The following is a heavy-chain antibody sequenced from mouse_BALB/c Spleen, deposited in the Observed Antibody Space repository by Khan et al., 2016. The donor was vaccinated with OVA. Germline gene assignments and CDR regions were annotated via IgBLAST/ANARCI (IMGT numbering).Heavy chain of an antibody. CDR3: ARAARATFVY. Sequence: QIQLVQSGPELKKPGETVKISCKASGYTFTDFSMHWVKQAPGKDLKWMGWINTETGEPTYADDFKGRFAFSLETSGSTAFLQINNLKDEDTATYFCARAARATFVYWGQGTLVTVSP. D-gene: IGHD3-1*01. V-gene: IGHV9-2-1*01. CDR1: GYTFTDFS. CDR2: INTETGEP. J-gene: IGHJ3*01.